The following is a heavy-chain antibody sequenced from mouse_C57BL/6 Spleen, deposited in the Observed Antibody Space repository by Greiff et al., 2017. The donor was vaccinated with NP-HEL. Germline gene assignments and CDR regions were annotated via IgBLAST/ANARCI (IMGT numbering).Heavy chain of an antibody. Sequence: QVQLKESGPELVKPGASVKISCKASGYAFSSSWMNWVKQRPGKGLEWIGRIYPGDGDTNYNGKFKGKATLTADKSSSTAYMQLSSLTSEDSAVYFCARSAYYGSRIPDYWGQGTTLTVSS. V-gene: IGHV1-82*01. J-gene: IGHJ2*01. D-gene: IGHD1-1*01. CDR2: IYPGDGDT. CDR3: ARSAYYGSRIPDY. CDR1: GYAFSSSW.